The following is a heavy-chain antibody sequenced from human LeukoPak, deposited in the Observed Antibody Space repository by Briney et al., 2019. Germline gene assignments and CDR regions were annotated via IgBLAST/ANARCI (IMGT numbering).Heavy chain of an antibody. CDR1: GFSFSSYA. CDR2: FSASGTNT. D-gene: IGHD6-6*01. CDR3: AKEWWSSSSPLHFDY. J-gene: IGHJ4*02. V-gene: IGHV3-23*01. Sequence: GGSLRLSCAASGFSFSSYAMSWVRQAPGKGLEWVSGFSASGTNTYYTDSVKGRFTISRDNSKNTLYLQMNSLRAEDTALYYCAKEWWSSSSPLHFDYWGQGTLVTVSS.